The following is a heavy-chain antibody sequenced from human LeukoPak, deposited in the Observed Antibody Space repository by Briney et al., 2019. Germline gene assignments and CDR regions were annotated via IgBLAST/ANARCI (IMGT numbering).Heavy chain of an antibody. CDR3: AKDLDIVVVPAADFDY. CDR1: GFTFSSYG. D-gene: IGHD2-2*03. J-gene: IGHJ4*02. Sequence: PGGSLRPSCAASGFTFSSYGMHWVRQAPGKGLEWVAVISYDGSNKYYADSVKGRFTISRDNSKNTLYLQMNSLRAEDTAVYCCAKDLDIVVVPAADFDYWGQGTLVTVSS. V-gene: IGHV3-30*18. CDR2: ISYDGSNK.